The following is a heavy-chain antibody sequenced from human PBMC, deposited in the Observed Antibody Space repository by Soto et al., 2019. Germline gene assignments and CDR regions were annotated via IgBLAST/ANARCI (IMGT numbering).Heavy chain of an antibody. D-gene: IGHD2-2*02. CDR3: ARESVPILRAGFDC. J-gene: IGHJ4*01. CDR1: GFTFNSYI. CDR2: ISSSSSYI. V-gene: IGHV3-21*01. Sequence: HGSSLIPSCAASGFTFNSYIQNWVHPAPGKGLELVSTISSSSSYIYYADSVKGRFTISRDNAKNSLYLQMNSLRAEDTAVYYCARESVPILRAGFDCWGHG.